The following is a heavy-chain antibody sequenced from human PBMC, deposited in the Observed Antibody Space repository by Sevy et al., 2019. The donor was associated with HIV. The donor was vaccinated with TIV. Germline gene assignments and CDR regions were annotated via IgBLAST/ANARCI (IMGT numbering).Heavy chain of an antibody. CDR2: ISGTGGST. D-gene: IGHD2-8*02. J-gene: IGHJ4*02. V-gene: IGHV3-23*01. Sequence: GGSLRLSCAASGFTFSSYAMSWVRQAPGKGLEWVSAISGTGGSTYYADSVKGRFTISRDNSKSTLYLQMNSLRAEDTAVYYCAKDLWYWYYFDYWGQGTLVTVSS. CDR3: AKDLWYWYYFDY. CDR1: GFTFSSYA.